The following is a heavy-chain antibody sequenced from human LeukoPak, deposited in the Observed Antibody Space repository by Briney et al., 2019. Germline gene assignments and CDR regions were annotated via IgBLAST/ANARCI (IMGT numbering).Heavy chain of an antibody. CDR2: IDPNSGGT. CDR1: GYTFTGYF. V-gene: IGHV1-2*02. J-gene: IGHJ4*02. D-gene: IGHD1-26*01. CDR3: ARVRVTGSYGLDLGH. Sequence: GAPVKVSCKASGYTFTGYFMHWVRQAPGQGFEWMGWIDPNSGGTNYAQNFQGRVTMTRDTSISTAYMELSRLRSDDTAVYYCARVRVTGSYGLDLGHWGQGTLVTVSS.